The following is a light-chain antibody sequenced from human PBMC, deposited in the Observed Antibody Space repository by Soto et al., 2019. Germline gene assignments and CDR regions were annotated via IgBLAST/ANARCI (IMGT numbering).Light chain of an antibody. CDR1: ERINTY. CDR2: AAS. Sequence: DIHMTQSPSSVSASVGDRVTITCRASERINTYLAWYQQQPGKAPKLLIYAASSLQSGVPSRFSGSGSGTEFTLTISNLQPEDFATYYCQQANSPPLTFGGGTKVDIK. CDR3: QQANSPPLT. J-gene: IGKJ4*01. V-gene: IGKV1-12*01.